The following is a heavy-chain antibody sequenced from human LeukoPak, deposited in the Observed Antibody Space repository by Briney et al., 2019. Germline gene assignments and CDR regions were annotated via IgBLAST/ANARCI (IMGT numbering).Heavy chain of an antibody. D-gene: IGHD3-10*01. CDR3: ARGPPRITMVRGVINYFDY. CDR2: INHSGST. J-gene: IGHJ4*02. V-gene: IGHV4-34*01. CDR1: GGSFSGYY. Sequence: SETLSLICAVYGGSFSGYYWSWIRQPPGKGLEWIGEINHSGSTNYNPSLKSRVTISVDTSKNQFSLKLSSVTAADTAVYCCARGPPRITMVRGVINYFDYWGQGTLVTVSS.